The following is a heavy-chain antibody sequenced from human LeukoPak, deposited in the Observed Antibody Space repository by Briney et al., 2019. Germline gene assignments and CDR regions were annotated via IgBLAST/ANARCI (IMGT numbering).Heavy chain of an antibody. Sequence: SETLSLTCAVSGGSISSSNWWSWVRQPPGKGLEWIGEIYHSGSTNYNPSLKSRVTISVDKSKNQFSLKLSSVTAADTAVYYCARDEPYCGGDCYPYNWFDPWGQGTLVTVSS. CDR1: GGSISSSNW. D-gene: IGHD2-21*02. J-gene: IGHJ5*02. V-gene: IGHV4-4*02. CDR2: IYHSGST. CDR3: ARDEPYCGGDCYPYNWFDP.